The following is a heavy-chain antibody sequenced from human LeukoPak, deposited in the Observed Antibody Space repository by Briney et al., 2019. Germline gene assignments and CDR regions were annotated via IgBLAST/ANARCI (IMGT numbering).Heavy chain of an antibody. J-gene: IGHJ4*02. D-gene: IGHD3-22*01. Sequence: PSETLSLTCAVYGGSFSGYYWSWIRQHPGKGLEWIGYIYYSGSTYYNPSLKSRVTISVDTSKNQFSLKLSSVTAADTAVYYCARSPRLLLPDYWGQGTLVTVSS. CDR2: IYYSGST. CDR3: ARSPRLLLPDY. CDR1: GGSFSGYY. V-gene: IGHV4-31*11.